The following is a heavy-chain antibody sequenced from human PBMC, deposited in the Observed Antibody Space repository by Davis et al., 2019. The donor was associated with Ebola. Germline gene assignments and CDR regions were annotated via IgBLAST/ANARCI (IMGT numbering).Heavy chain of an antibody. CDR1: GYTFTNYY. CDR2: ISAYNGNT. CDR3: VRSTYDILIDFDF. V-gene: IGHV1-18*04. Sequence: ASVKVSCKASGYTFTNYYMHWVRQAPGQGLEWMGWISAYNGNTNYAQKLQGRVTMTTDTSTSTAYMELESLRSDDTAVYYCVRSTYDILIDFDFWGQGTLVTVSS. J-gene: IGHJ4*02. D-gene: IGHD3-9*01.